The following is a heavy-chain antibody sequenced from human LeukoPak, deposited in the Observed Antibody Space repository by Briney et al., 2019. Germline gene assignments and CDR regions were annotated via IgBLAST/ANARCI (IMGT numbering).Heavy chain of an antibody. CDR2: ISSSSSYI. CDR1: GFTFSSYS. V-gene: IGHV3-21*01. CDR3: ARDRLTRAVAGKWGNWFDP. D-gene: IGHD6-19*01. J-gene: IGHJ5*02. Sequence: PGGSLRLSCAASGFTFSSYSMSWVRQAPGKGLEWVSSISSSSSYIYYADSGKGRFTISRDNAKNSLYLQMNSLRAEDTAVYYCARDRLTRAVAGKWGNWFDPWGQGTLVTVSS.